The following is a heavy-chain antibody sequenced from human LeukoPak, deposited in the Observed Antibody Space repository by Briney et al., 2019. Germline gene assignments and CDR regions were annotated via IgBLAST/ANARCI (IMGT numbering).Heavy chain of an antibody. CDR3: ARGSKAVAGTRYFDY. CDR1: GGTFSSYA. Sequence: ASVKVSCKASGGTFSSYAISWVRQAPGQGLEWMGGIIPIFGTANYAQKFQGRVTITADESTSTAYMELSSLRFEDTAVYYCARGSKAVAGTRYFDYWGQGTLVTVSS. V-gene: IGHV1-69*13. J-gene: IGHJ4*02. D-gene: IGHD6-19*01. CDR2: IIPIFGTA.